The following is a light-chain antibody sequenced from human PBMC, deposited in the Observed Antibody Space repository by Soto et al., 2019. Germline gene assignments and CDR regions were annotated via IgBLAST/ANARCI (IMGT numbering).Light chain of an antibody. CDR1: SSDVGGYNF. Sequence: QSALTQPASVSGSPGQSITISCTGTSSDVGGYNFVSWYQQHPGKAPKLMIFDVNRRPSGVSDRFSGSKSGNTASLTISGLQAEDEGDYYCCSYTGSSTHVFGSGTKVTVL. CDR2: DVN. J-gene: IGLJ1*01. V-gene: IGLV2-14*03. CDR3: CSYTGSSTHV.